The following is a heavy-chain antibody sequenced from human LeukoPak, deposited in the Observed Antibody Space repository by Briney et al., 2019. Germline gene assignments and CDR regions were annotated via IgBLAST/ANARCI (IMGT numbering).Heavy chain of an antibody. D-gene: IGHD2-2*01. J-gene: IGHJ6*03. Sequence: GGSLRLSCAASGFTFSDYYMSWIRQAPGKGLEWVSHISSTGNTKYYADSVQGRFTISRDNAKNSLYLQMNSLRAEDTAVYYCARDSGYQLLSGYYYYMDVWGKGTTVTVSS. CDR1: GFTFSDYY. CDR2: ISSTGNTK. CDR3: ARDSGYQLLSGYYYYMDV. V-gene: IGHV3-11*04.